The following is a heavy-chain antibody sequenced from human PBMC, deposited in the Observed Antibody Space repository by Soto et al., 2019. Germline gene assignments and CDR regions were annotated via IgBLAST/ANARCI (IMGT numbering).Heavy chain of an antibody. CDR3: ARGRVVTATLKYYFDY. CDR2: IYYSGST. Sequence: QVQLQESGPGLVKPSQTLSLTCTVSGGSISSGGYYWSWIRQHPGKGLEWIGYIYYSGSTYYNPSLKSRVTISVDMSKNQFSLKLSSVTAADTAVYYCARGRVVTATLKYYFDYWGQGTLVTVSS. V-gene: IGHV4-31*03. CDR1: GGSISSGGYY. D-gene: IGHD2-21*02. J-gene: IGHJ4*02.